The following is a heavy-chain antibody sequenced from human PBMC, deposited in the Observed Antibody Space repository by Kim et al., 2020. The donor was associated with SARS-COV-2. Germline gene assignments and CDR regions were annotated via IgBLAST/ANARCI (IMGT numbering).Heavy chain of an antibody. J-gene: IGHJ3*02. CDR3: ARGRGGGHDAFDI. Sequence: YADSVEGRFTSSRDNAKNSLYLQMNSLRAEDTAVYYCARGRGGGHDAFDIWGQGTMVTVSS. V-gene: IGHV3-11*01. D-gene: IGHD3-10*01.